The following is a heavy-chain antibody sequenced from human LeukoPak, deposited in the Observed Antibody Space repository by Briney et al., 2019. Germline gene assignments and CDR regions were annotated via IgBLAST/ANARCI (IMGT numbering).Heavy chain of an antibody. J-gene: IGHJ3*02. CDR2: IIPIFGTA. Sequence: SVKVSCKASGGTFISYAISWVRQAPGQGLEWMGGIIPIFGTANYAQKFQGRVTTTTDESTSTAYMELSSLRSEDTAVYYCARGYFDWLWGFDIWGQGTMVTVSS. V-gene: IGHV1-69*05. CDR1: GGTFISYA. CDR3: ARGYFDWLWGFDI. D-gene: IGHD3-9*01.